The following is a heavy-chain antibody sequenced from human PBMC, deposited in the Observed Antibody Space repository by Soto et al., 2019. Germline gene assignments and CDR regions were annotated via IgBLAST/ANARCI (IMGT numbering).Heavy chain of an antibody. Sequence: GASVKVSCKASGYTFTSYGISWVRQAPGQGPEWLGWISAFNGKTDSAQKIQDRVTMTTDTSTRTAYMELSSLRSEDTAVYYCASCPQVGSGSYYLGYYYYGMDVWGQGTTVTVSS. D-gene: IGHD3-10*01. CDR2: ISAFNGKT. V-gene: IGHV1-18*01. CDR3: ASCPQVGSGSYYLGYYYYGMDV. J-gene: IGHJ6*02. CDR1: GYTFTSYG.